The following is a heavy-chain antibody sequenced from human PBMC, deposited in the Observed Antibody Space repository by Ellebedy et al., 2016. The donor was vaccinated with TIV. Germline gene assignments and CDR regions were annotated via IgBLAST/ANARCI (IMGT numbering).Heavy chain of an antibody. Sequence: GESLKISCAASGFTFSSYGMHWVRQAPGKGLEWVAVIWYDGSNKYYADSVKGRFTISRDNSKNTLYLQMNSLRAEDTAVYYCARDQSRGYSYEYYFDYWGQGTLVTVSS. CDR1: GFTFSSYG. CDR3: ARDQSRGYSYEYYFDY. D-gene: IGHD5-18*01. V-gene: IGHV3-33*08. J-gene: IGHJ4*02. CDR2: IWYDGSNK.